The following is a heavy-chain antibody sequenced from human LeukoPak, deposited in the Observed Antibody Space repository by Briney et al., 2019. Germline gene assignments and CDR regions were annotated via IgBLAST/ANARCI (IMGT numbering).Heavy chain of an antibody. V-gene: IGHV3-33*01. CDR1: GFTFSSYG. CDR2: IWYDGSNK. CDR3: ARELIGVYYFDY. Sequence: PGRSLRLSCAASGFTFSSYGMHRVRQAPGKGLEWVAVIWYDGSNKYYADSVKGRFTISRDNSKNTLYLQMNSLRAEDTAVYYCARELIGVYYFDYWGQGTLVTVSS. D-gene: IGHD3-10*01. J-gene: IGHJ4*02.